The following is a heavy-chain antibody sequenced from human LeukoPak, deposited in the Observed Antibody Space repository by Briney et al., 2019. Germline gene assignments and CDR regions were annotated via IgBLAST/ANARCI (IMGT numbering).Heavy chain of an antibody. J-gene: IGHJ4*02. CDR1: GGSISSSSYY. Sequence: NPSETLSLTCTVSGGSISSSSYYWGWIRQPPGKGLEWIGSIYYSGSTYYNPSLKSRVTISVDTSKTQFSLKLSSVTAADTAVYYCARRLAVAGTVDYWGQGTLVTVSS. CDR2: IYYSGST. CDR3: ARRLAVAGTVDY. V-gene: IGHV4-39*01. D-gene: IGHD6-19*01.